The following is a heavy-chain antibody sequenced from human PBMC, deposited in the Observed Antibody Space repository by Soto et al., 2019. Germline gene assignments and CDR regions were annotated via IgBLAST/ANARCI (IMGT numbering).Heavy chain of an antibody. D-gene: IGHD2-2*01. CDR2: ICAYNGNT. V-gene: IGHV1-18*01. Sequence: QVQLVQSGAEVKKPGASVKVSCKASGYTFTSYGISWVRQAPGQGLEWMGWICAYNGNTNYAQKLPGRVTMTTDTSTSTAYMEMRSLRSDDTAVYYCAREVYFSSTSCYAFDPWGHGTLVTVSS. CDR3: AREVYFSSTSCYAFDP. CDR1: GYTFTSYG. J-gene: IGHJ5*02.